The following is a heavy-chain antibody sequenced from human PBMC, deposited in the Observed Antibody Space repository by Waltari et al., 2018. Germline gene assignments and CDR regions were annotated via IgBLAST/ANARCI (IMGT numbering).Heavy chain of an antibody. Sequence: QMQLVRSGAEVKKPGASVKVSCKASGYPFSDYDINWVRQATGHALEWMGWINPKSGNTVSAQNFQDRVTITRDPSTSTVDMELSSLRSDDAAVYYCARVHYDFWSGYYIWGQGTLVTVPS. J-gene: IGHJ4*02. CDR3: ARVHYDFWSGYYI. CDR2: INPKSGNT. V-gene: IGHV1-8*02. D-gene: IGHD3-3*01. CDR1: GYPFSDYD.